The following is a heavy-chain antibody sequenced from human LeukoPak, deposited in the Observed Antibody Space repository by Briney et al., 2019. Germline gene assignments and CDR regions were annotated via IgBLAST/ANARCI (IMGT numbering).Heavy chain of an antibody. Sequence: GGSLRLSCAASGFTFSSYWMHWVRQAPGKGLVWVSRININGSSTTYADSVKGRFTISRDNAKNTLYLQMNNLRAEDTAVYYCARGEVVAATQVLWYFDLWGRGTLVTVSS. J-gene: IGHJ2*01. CDR1: GFTFSSYW. CDR3: ARGEVVAATQVLWYFDL. CDR2: ININGSST. V-gene: IGHV3-74*01. D-gene: IGHD2-15*01.